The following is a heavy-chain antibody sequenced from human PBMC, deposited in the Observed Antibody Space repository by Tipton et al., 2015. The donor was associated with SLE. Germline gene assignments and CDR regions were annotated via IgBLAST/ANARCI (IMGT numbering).Heavy chain of an antibody. J-gene: IGHJ3*02. CDR3: ARQIVVVAAVWDAFDI. CDR2: TYYRSKWYN. V-gene: IGHV6-1*01. CDR1: GDSVSSNSAA. Sequence: TLSLTCAISGDSVSSNSAAWNWIRQSPSRGLEWLGRTYYRSKWYNDYAVSVKSRITIDPDTSKNQFSLQLNSVTPEDTAVYYCARQIVVVAAVWDAFDIWGQGTMVTVSS. D-gene: IGHD2-15*01.